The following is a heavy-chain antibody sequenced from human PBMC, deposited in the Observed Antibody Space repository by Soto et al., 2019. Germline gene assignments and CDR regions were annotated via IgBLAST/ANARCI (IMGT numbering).Heavy chain of an antibody. V-gene: IGHV4-4*02. CDR3: ARSPQEIQVLLD. CDR1: GGSINTNNW. Sequence: QVQLQESGPGLVKPSGTLSLTCAVSGGSINTNNWWSWVRQPPGKGLEWIGEVYHTGSPNYNPSLRSRVTISVDRSKNQFSLNLSSVTAADTAVYYCARSPQEIQVLLDWGQGTLVTVSS. CDR2: VYHTGSP. J-gene: IGHJ4*02. D-gene: IGHD5-18*01.